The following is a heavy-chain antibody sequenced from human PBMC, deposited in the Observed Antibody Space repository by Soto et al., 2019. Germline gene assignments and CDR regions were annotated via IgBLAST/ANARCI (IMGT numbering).Heavy chain of an antibody. CDR1: GDSVSSNSAA. CDR2: TYYRSKWFN. D-gene: IGHD3-10*01. Sequence: PSQTLSLTCAISGDSVSSNSAAWNWIRQSPSRGLEWLGRTYYRSKWFNDYAVSVRSRITVNPDTSKNQFSLQLNSVTPEDTAVYYCARDQKRNYGRKNYFDSWGQGTLVTVSS. V-gene: IGHV6-1*01. CDR3: ARDQKRNYGRKNYFDS. J-gene: IGHJ4*02.